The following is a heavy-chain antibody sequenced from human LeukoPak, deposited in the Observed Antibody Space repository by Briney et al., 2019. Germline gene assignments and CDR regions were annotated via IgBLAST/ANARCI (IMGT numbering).Heavy chain of an antibody. CDR2: IYSGGST. Sequence: PGGSLRLSCAASGFTVSSNYMSWVRQAPGKGLEWVSVIYSGGSTYYAGSVKGRFTISRDNSKNTLYLQMNSLRAEDTAVYYCARGGAVAGTGFDPWGQGTLVTVSS. CDR3: ARGGAVAGTGFDP. V-gene: IGHV3-53*01. CDR1: GFTVSSNY. D-gene: IGHD6-19*01. J-gene: IGHJ5*02.